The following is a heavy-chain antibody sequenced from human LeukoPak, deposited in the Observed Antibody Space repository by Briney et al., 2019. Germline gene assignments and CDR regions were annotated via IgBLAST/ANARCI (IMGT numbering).Heavy chain of an antibody. CDR1: VYTLTELS. J-gene: IGHJ4*02. CDR3: ATGYGGCSSTSCFLLFDY. V-gene: IGHV1-24*01. D-gene: IGHD2-2*01. Sequence: ASVTVSCKVSVYTLTELSMHWVRQAPGKGLEWMGGFDPEDGETIYAQKFQGRVAMTEDTSTDTAYMELSSLRSEDTAVYYCATGYGGCSSTSCFLLFDYWGQGTLVTVSS. CDR2: FDPEDGET.